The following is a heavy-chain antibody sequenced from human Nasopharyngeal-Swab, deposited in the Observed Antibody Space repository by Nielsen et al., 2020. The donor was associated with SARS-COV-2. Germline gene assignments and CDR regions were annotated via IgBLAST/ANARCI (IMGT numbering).Heavy chain of an antibody. D-gene: IGHD3/OR15-3a*01. CDR1: GGSISSYY. V-gene: IGHV4-59*13. CDR3: ARAPRDWSHDNWYFDL. J-gene: IGHJ2*01. CDR2: IYYSGST. Sequence: SETLSLTCTVSGGSISSYYWSWIRQPPGKGLEWVGYIYYSGSTNYNPSLKSRVTISIATSQNQFSLKLSSVTAADTAVYYCARAPRDWSHDNWYFDLWGRGTLVTVSS.